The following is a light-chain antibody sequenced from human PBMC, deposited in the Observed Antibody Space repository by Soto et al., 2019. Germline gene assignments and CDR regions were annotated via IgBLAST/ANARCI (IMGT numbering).Light chain of an antibody. CDR2: GAS. CDR3: QQYDSSPRT. J-gene: IGKJ1*01. CDR1: QSVSTYVTY. V-gene: IGKV3-20*01. Sequence: DILLTQSPSTLSLSPGERAPLSCRASQSVSTYVTYLAWYQQKPGQAPRLLISGASSRAADIPDRFSGSGSGTDFTLTINRLEPEDFAVYYCQQYDSSPRTFGQGTKVDIK.